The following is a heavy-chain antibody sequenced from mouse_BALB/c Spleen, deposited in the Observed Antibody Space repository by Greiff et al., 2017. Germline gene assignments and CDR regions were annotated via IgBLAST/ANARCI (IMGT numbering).Heavy chain of an antibody. CDR3: ASGNSFAD. D-gene: IGHD2-1*01. CDR1: GFNIKDTY. CDR2: IDPANGNT. Sequence: VQLKQSGAELVKPGASVKLSCTASGFNIKDTYMHWVKQRPEQGLEWIGRIDPANGNTKYDPKFQGKATITADTSSNTAYLQLSSLTSEDTAVYYCASGNSFADWGQGTLVTVSA. V-gene: IGHV14-3*02. J-gene: IGHJ3*01.